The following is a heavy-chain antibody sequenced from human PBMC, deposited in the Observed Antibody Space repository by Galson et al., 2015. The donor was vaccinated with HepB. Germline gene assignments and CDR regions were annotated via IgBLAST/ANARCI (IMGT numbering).Heavy chain of an antibody. J-gene: IGHJ5*02. CDR1: GFSLSTSGMG. CDR3: ARLWYSTNWDNWFDP. Sequence: PALVKPTQTLTLTCTFSGFSLSTSGMGVGWVRQPPGKALEWLGLIYWNDDERYSPSLKSRLTITKDTSKKQVLLTMTNMDPVDTATYYCARLWYSTNWDNWFDPWGQGTLVTVSS. CDR2: IYWNDDE. V-gene: IGHV2-5*01. D-gene: IGHD6-13*01.